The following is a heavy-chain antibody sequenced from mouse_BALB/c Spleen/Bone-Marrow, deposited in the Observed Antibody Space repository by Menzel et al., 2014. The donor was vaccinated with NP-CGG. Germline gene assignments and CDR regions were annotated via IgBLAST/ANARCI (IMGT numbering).Heavy chain of an antibody. J-gene: IGHJ3*01. D-gene: IGHD3-2*01. V-gene: IGHV1-15*01. CDR1: GYTFTDHE. Sequence: VKLQESGAELVRPGASVTLSCKASGYTFTDHEMHWLKQTPVHGLEWIGAIDPETGGTAYNQKFKGRATLTTDKSSSTAYMELRSLTSEDSAVYYCTRLDSSGYGAYWGQGTLVTVSA. CDR3: TRLDSSGYGAY. CDR2: IDPETGGT.